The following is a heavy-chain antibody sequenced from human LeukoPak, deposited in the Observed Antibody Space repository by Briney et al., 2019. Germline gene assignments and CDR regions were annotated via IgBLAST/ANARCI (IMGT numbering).Heavy chain of an antibody. CDR3: ARFPPGEGHFDY. D-gene: IGHD7-27*01. J-gene: IGHJ4*02. V-gene: IGHV4-59*01. Sequence: PSETLSLTCTVSGGSISGYYWNWIRQAPGKGLEWIGYIYYSGSTNYSPSLKSRVTISVDTSKNQFSLKLSSVTAADTAVYYCARFPPGEGHFDYWGQGTLVTVSS. CDR1: GGSISGYY. CDR2: IYYSGST.